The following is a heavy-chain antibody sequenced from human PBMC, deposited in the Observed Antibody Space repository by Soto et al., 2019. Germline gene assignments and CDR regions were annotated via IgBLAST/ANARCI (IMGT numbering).Heavy chain of an antibody. Sequence: QVQLQQWGARLLKPSETLSLTCAVYGGSFSNYHWSWIRQPPGKGLEWIGEINHSGGTNYIPSLKSRVTISVDTSKNQVSLKLNSVTAADTGIYYCARGQWLDNSWGQGTLVTVSS. D-gene: IGHD6-19*01. CDR2: INHSGGT. J-gene: IGHJ4*02. V-gene: IGHV4-34*01. CDR1: GGSFSNYH. CDR3: ARGQWLDNS.